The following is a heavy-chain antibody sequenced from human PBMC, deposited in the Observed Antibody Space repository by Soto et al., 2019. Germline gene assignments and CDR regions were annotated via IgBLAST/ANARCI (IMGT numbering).Heavy chain of an antibody. J-gene: IGHJ4*02. CDR1: GFTFSDHY. CDR3: AADPFSYASAY. V-gene: IGHV3-11*01. CDR2: ISSSGDTM. D-gene: IGHD3-10*01. Sequence: QVQLVESGGGLVKPGGSLRLSCAASGFTFSDHYMTWIRQAPGKGLEWVSKISSSGDTMYYADSVKGRFTVSRDNAKNSVYLQMDSLRAEDTAVYYCAADPFSYASAYWGQGTLLTVSS.